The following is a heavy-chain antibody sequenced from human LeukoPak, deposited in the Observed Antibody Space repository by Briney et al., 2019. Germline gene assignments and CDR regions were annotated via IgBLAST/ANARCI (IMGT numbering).Heavy chain of an antibody. V-gene: IGHV3-23*01. CDR3: AKRPRDSSGYYLGAFDI. CDR2: IYASGSAT. Sequence: GGSLILSCDASGFTFSSYAMTWVRQAPGKGLEWVSGIYASGSATHYADTVTGRFTISRDNSKNTPYLQMNSLRAEDTAVYYRAKRPRDSSGYYLGAFDIWGKGTMVTVSS. J-gene: IGHJ3*02. CDR1: GFTFSSYA. D-gene: IGHD3-22*01.